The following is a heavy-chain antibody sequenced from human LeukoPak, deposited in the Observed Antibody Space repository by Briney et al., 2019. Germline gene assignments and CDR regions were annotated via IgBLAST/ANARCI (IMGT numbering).Heavy chain of an antibody. CDR2: VSAYNGNT. CDR3: ARGLLTGRARDVFDI. Sequence: VASVKVSFTASGYTFTCYGISWVRQAPGQGLEWMGWVSAYNGNTNYAQKLQGRVTMTTDTSANTAYMELGRLRSDDTAVYYCARGLLTGRARDVFDIWGRGTMVTVSS. CDR1: GYTFTCYG. J-gene: IGHJ3*02. V-gene: IGHV1-18*01. D-gene: IGHD7-27*01.